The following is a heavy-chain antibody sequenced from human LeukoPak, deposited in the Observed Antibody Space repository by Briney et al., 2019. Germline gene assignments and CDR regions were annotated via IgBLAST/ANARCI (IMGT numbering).Heavy chain of an antibody. CDR2: INPNSGDT. CDR3: AREGAGGSWAGY. D-gene: IGHD1-26*01. Sequence: ASVMVSCKASGYTFTVYYIHWVRQAPGQGVEWMGWINPNSGDTNYAQKFQGRVTVTRDTSISTAFMELNRLTSDDTAVYYCAREGAGGSWAGYWGQGTLVTVSS. J-gene: IGHJ4*02. CDR1: GYTFTVYY. V-gene: IGHV1-2*02.